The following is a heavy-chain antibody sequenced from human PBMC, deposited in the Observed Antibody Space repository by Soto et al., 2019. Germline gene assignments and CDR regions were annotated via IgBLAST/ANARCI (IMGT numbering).Heavy chain of an antibody. J-gene: IGHJ4*02. CDR2: IYYSGST. Sequence: SETLSLTCTVSDGSISSYYWSWIRQPPGKGLEWIGYIYYSGSTNYNPSLKSRVTISVDTSKNQFSLKLSSVTAADTAVYYCARYRGGSFYFDYWGQGTLVTVSS. CDR1: DGSISSYY. CDR3: ARYRGGSFYFDY. D-gene: IGHD1-26*01. V-gene: IGHV4-59*01.